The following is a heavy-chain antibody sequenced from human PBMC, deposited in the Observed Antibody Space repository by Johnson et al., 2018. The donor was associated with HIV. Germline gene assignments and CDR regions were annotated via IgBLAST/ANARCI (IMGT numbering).Heavy chain of an antibody. Sequence: VQLVESGGGLIQPGGSLRLSCAASGFTVSSNYMSWVRQAPGKGLEWVSAISGSGGSTYYADSVKGRFTISRDNSKNTLYLQMTSLRAEDTAMYFCAREYYGSGSDAFDIWGQGTMVTVSS. CDR3: AREYYGSGSDAFDI. D-gene: IGHD3-10*01. V-gene: IGHV3-66*03. J-gene: IGHJ3*02. CDR1: GFTVSSNY. CDR2: SGSGGST.